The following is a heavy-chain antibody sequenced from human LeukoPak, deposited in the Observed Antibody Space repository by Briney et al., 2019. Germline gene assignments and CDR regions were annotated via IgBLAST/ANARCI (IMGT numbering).Heavy chain of an antibody. D-gene: IGHD2-8*02. CDR1: GGSITSRAYY. V-gene: IGHV3-23*01. CDR3: ARYAKTVPVAGFDN. Sequence: ETLSLTCTVSGGSITSRAYYWGWIRQPPGKGLDWVSVIGGPGDGIHYADSVEGRFTISRDNSKNTLYLQMNSLRADDTAVYYCARYAKTVPVAGFDNWGQGTFVTVSS. CDR2: IGGPGDGI. J-gene: IGHJ4*02.